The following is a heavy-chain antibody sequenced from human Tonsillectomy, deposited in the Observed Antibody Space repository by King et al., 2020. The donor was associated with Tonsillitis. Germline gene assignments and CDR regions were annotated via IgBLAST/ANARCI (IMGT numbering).Heavy chain of an antibody. D-gene: IGHD6-13*01. J-gene: IGHJ4*02. CDR1: GFTFGDYA. CDR2: IRSKAYGGTT. Sequence: VQLVESGGGLVKPGRSLILSCTAAGFTFGDYAMSWFRQAPGKGLEWVGFIRSKAYGGTTEYAASVKGRFTISRDDSNSIAYLQMNSLKTEDTAVYYCTRDQPIAAAKYFDYWGQGTLVTVSS. CDR3: TRDQPIAAAKYFDY. V-gene: IGHV3-49*05.